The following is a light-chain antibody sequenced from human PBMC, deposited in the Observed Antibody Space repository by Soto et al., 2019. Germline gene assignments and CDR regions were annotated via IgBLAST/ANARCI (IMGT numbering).Light chain of an antibody. CDR2: GAS. V-gene: IGKV3-15*01. J-gene: IGKJ1*01. Sequence: EIVMTQSPGTLSVSPGERATLSCRASQSVSNNLAWYQQKPGQAPRLLIDGASTRATGIPARFSGSGSGTEFTLTISSLLSEDFAVYYCQQYNNWPRTFGQGIKVEIK. CDR1: QSVSNN. CDR3: QQYNNWPRT.